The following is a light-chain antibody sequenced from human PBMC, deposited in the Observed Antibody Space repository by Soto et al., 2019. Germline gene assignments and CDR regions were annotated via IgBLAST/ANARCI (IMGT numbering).Light chain of an antibody. J-gene: IGKJ2*01. Sequence: DLQMTQSPSSLSASVGDRVTITCRASQSISSYLNWYQQKPGKAPKLLIYAASSLQSGVPSRFSGSGSGTDFTLTISSLQPEDFATYYCQQSSITPYTFGQGTKLEIK. V-gene: IGKV1-39*01. CDR1: QSISSY. CDR2: AAS. CDR3: QQSSITPYT.